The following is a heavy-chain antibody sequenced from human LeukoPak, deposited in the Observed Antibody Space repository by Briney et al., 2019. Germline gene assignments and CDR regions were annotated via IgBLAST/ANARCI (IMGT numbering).Heavy chain of an antibody. D-gene: IGHD4-17*01. CDR3: GRDAGGAWPFDY. CDR1: VFAFSNTG. Sequence: GGSLRLSCAASVFAFSNTGMTWVRQAPGRGLEWVSTISPTGEGTHYADSVKGRFTISKDNSKNTLSLEMNGLRADDTATYYCGRDAGGAWPFDYWGQGTRVIVS. J-gene: IGHJ4*02. CDR2: ISPTGEGT. V-gene: IGHV3-23*01.